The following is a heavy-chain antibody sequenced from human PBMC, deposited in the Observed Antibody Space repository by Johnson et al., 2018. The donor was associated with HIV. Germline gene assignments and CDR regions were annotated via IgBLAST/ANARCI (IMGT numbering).Heavy chain of an antibody. D-gene: IGHD6-13*01. CDR2: ITWNGGGI. Sequence: VQLVESGGGVVRPGGSLRLSCAASGFTFDDFGMTWIRQAPGKGLEWVSGITWNGGGIGYADSVEGRFTISRDNSKNTLYLQMGSLRAEDMAVYYCATALGYDAFDIWGQGTMVTVSS. CDR1: GFTFDDFG. CDR3: ATALGYDAFDI. J-gene: IGHJ3*02. V-gene: IGHV3-20*04.